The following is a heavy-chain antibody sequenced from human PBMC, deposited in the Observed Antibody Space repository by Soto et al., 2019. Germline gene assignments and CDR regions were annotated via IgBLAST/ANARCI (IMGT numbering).Heavy chain of an antibody. Sequence: PGGSLRLSCAASGFNFSSYAMRCVRQAPGKWLEWFSAISGSGGSTYYADSVKGRFTISRDNSKSTLYLQMHSLRAEDTAVYYCSSTTDRNYDFWSGYYWEAGPFFDYLGQGTLVTVSS. D-gene: IGHD3-3*01. CDR1: GFNFSSYA. CDR2: ISGSGGST. CDR3: SSTTDRNYDFWSGYYWEAGPFFDY. J-gene: IGHJ4*02. V-gene: IGHV3-23*01.